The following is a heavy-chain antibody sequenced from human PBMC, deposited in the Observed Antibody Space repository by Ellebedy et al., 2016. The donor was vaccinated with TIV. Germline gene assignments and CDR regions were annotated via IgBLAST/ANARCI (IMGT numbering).Heavy chain of an antibody. CDR2: ISGSGGST. Sequence: PGGSLRLSCAASGFTFSSYAMSWVRQAPGKGLEWVSSISGSGGSTYYADSVKGRFTISRDNSRNTLYLQMNSLRAEDTAIYYCARDLWELHFDYYFDSWGQGTLVTVSS. CDR1: GFTFSSYA. V-gene: IGHV3-23*01. D-gene: IGHD1-26*01. J-gene: IGHJ4*02. CDR3: ARDLWELHFDYYFDS.